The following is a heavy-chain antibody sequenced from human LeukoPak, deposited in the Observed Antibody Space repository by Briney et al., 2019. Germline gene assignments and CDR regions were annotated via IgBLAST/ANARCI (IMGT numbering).Heavy chain of an antibody. CDR1: GCTCSRDW. CDR3: AREAGLPPNTKQWPTSVEQ. D-gene: IGHD1-1*01. Sequence: PGGSLRLSCAASGCTCSRDWVSWVRQAPRKGLECGAKIKQDGSEKYYVDSVKGRFTISRDNAKNSLYLQMNRLRDEETDLYYSAREAGLPPNTKQWPTSVEQWGQGTLVTVSS. V-gene: IGHV3-7*05. J-gene: IGHJ4*02. CDR2: IKQDGSEK.